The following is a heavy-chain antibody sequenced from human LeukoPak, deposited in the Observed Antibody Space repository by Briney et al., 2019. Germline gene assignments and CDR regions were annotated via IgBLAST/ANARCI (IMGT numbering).Heavy chain of an antibody. Sequence: SGGSLRLSCAASGFTFSSYAMSWVRQAPGKGLEWVSAISGSGGSTYYADSVKGRFTISRDNSKNTLYLQMNSLRAEDTAVYYCAKDYYDSSGYSYYYYYYYMDVWGKGTTVTVSS. CDR2: ISGSGGST. V-gene: IGHV3-23*01. D-gene: IGHD3-22*01. J-gene: IGHJ6*03. CDR3: AKDYYDSSGYSYYYYYYYMDV. CDR1: GFTFSSYA.